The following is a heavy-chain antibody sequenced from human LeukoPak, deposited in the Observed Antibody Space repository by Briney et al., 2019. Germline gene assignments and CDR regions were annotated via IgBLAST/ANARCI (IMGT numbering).Heavy chain of an antibody. Sequence: SSETLSLTCTVSGGSISRDYWSWIRQPPGKGLEWIGYIYYTGSTNYNPSLKSRVTISVDTSKNQFSLKLSSVTAADTAVYYCARDRPGGSSLDYWGQGTLVTVSS. CDR3: ARDRPGGSSLDY. J-gene: IGHJ4*02. CDR1: GGSISRDY. CDR2: IYYTGST. V-gene: IGHV4-59*01. D-gene: IGHD6-13*01.